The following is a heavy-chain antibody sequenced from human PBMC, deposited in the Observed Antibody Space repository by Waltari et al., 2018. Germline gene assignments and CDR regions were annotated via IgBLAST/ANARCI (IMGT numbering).Heavy chain of an antibody. CDR3: SRQVLGYCTSAACRRLES. CDR2: IYHAGDT. Sequence: QVQLQESGPGLVTPSDTLSLTCDVSGYSINSAYYWGWIRQSPGKGLEWIATIYHAGDTFYNPSLKSRVTISMDTSKNQFSLKLNSVTAADTAVYFCSRQVLGYCTSAACRRLESWGQGTLVTVSS. V-gene: IGHV4-38-2*01. CDR1: GYSINSAYY. J-gene: IGHJ4*02. D-gene: IGHD2-2*03.